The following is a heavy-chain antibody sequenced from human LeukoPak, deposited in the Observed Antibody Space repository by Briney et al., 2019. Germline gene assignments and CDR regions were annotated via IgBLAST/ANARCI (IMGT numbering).Heavy chain of an antibody. CDR3: ARKDYGGRPRGFDP. D-gene: IGHD4-23*01. Sequence: SETLSLTCTVSGDSISSGSYSLNCIRQPPGKGLECIGYIFHSGSAYYNPSLKSRVTMSVDRSKNHFSLKLISVTAADTAVYYCARKDYGGRPRGFDPWGQGTLVTVSS. CDR1: GDSISSGSYS. CDR2: IFHSGSA. J-gene: IGHJ5*02. V-gene: IGHV4-30-2*01.